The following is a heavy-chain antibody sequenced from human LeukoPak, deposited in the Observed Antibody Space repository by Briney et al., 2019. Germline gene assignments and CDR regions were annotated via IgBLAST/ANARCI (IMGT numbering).Heavy chain of an antibody. CDR2: IIPIFGTA. V-gene: IGHV1-69*13. CDR1: GGTFSSYA. Sequence: SVKVSCKASGGTFSSYAISWVRQAPGQGLEWMGGIIPIFGTANYAQKFQGRVTITADESTSTAYMELSSLRSKDTAVYYCARGRSDYGDAYWFDPWGQGTLVTVSS. J-gene: IGHJ5*02. CDR3: ARGRSDYGDAYWFDP. D-gene: IGHD4-17*01.